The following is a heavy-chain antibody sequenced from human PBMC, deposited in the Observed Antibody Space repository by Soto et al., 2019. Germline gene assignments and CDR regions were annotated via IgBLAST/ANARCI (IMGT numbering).Heavy chain of an antibody. CDR1: GFTFDSCA. CDR2: IGGSGATS. CDR3: AKGKTSGWYYFDF. J-gene: IGHJ4*02. D-gene: IGHD6-19*01. Sequence: EVQLLESGGGLVQPGGSLRLSCAASGFTFDSCAMSWVRQAPGTGLEWVSGIGGSGATSYYADSVKGRFTISRDNSKNILYLEMNSLRADDTAVYYCAKGKTSGWYYFDFWGQGTLVTVSS. V-gene: IGHV3-23*01.